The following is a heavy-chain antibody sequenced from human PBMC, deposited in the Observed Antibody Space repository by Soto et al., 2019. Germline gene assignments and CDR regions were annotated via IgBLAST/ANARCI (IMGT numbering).Heavy chain of an antibody. V-gene: IGHV1-46*01. Sequence: GASVKVSCKASGYTFTSYYIHWVRQAPGQGLEWVGLINPSGGSTTYAPKFQGRVTMTRDTSTSTVYMELNSLRSEDTAVYFCAIDDQARHREVAYHDYWGQGTLVTVSS. J-gene: IGHJ4*02. D-gene: IGHD5-12*01. CDR2: INPSGGST. CDR1: GYTFTSYY. CDR3: AIDDQARHREVAYHDY.